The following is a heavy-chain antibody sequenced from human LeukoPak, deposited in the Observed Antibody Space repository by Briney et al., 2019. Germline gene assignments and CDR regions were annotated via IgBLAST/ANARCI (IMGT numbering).Heavy chain of an antibody. J-gene: IGHJ4*02. CDR3: ARGQVAAAGTDY. D-gene: IGHD6-13*01. Sequence: ASVKVSCKASGYTFTSYDINWVRQATGQGLEWMGRMNPNSGNTGYAQKFQGRVTMTRNTSISTAYMELSSLRSEDTAVYYCARGQVAAAGTDYWGQGTLVTVSP. CDR2: MNPNSGNT. CDR1: GYTFTSYD. V-gene: IGHV1-8*01.